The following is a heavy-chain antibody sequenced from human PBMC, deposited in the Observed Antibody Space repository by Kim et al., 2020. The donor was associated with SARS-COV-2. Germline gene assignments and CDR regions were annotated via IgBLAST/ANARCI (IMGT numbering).Heavy chain of an antibody. Sequence: GGSLRLSCVASGFTFSDYWMSWVRQAPGKGLEWVANIKQNGGEKYYVDSVKGRFTISRDNAKNALYLRMNSLRVEDTAVYYCAVEEGALRFLREGSDVWGRGTTLSVSS. CDR2: IKQNGGEK. CDR3: AVEEGALRFLREGSDV. D-gene: IGHD3-3*01. CDR1: GFTFSDYW. V-gene: IGHV3-7*01. J-gene: IGHJ6*01.